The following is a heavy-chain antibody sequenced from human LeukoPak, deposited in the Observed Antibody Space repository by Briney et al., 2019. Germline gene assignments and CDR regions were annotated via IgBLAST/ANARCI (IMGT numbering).Heavy chain of an antibody. CDR1: GFTFSSYG. D-gene: IGHD2-2*01. J-gene: IGHJ4*02. CDR2: INSDGSST. Sequence: GGSLRLSCAASGFTFSSYGMHWVRQAPGKGLVWVSRINSDGSSTSYADSVKGRFTISRDNAKNTLFLQMNSLRAEDTAVYYCANLYCSSTSCHSRWGQGTLVTVSS. V-gene: IGHV3-74*01. CDR3: ANLYCSSTSCHSR.